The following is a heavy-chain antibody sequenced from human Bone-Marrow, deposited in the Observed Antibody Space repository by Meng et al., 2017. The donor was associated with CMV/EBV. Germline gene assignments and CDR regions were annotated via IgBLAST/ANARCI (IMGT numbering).Heavy chain of an antibody. CDR1: GYRFTTYW. D-gene: IGHD3-10*01. CDR2: IYAGDSDT. J-gene: IGHJ4*01. Sequence: GESLKISCKGSGYRFTTYWIGWVRHMPGKGLEWMGIIYAGDSDTRYSPSFQGQVIISADKSISTAYLQWSSLKALDTAMYYCARGGAGSYYKFDYWGQRTLVTVSS. CDR3: ARGGAGSYYKFDY. V-gene: IGHV5-51*01.